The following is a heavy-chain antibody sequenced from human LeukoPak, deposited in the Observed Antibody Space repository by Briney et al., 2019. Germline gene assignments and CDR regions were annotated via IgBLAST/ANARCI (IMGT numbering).Heavy chain of an antibody. Sequence: GGSLRLSCAASGFTFSTYWMTWVRQAPGKGLEWVANIKQDGSETYYVDSVKGRFTISRDNAKNSLYLQMSSLRAEDTAIYYCARGVPTGIDYFDYWGQGTLATVSS. J-gene: IGHJ4*02. V-gene: IGHV3-7*01. CDR3: ARGVPTGIDYFDY. CDR2: IKQDGSET. CDR1: GFTFSTYW. D-gene: IGHD1-1*01.